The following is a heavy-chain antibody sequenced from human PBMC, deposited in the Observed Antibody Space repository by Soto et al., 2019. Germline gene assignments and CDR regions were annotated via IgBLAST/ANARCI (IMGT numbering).Heavy chain of an antibody. CDR3: VKGEYYYDSSGYYPFDY. Sequence: EVQLVESGGDLVQPGGSLRLSCSASGFTFSIYAMHWVRQAPGKGLEYVSSISTDGGNTHYAASVKGRFTISRDNSKNTVYLQMSSLRAEDTAVYYCVKGEYYYDSSGYYPFDYWGQGTLVTVSS. J-gene: IGHJ4*02. CDR1: GFTFSIYA. D-gene: IGHD3-22*01. V-gene: IGHV3-64D*06. CDR2: ISTDGGNT.